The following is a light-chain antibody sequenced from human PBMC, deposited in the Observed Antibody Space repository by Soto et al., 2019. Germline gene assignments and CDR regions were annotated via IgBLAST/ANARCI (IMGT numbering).Light chain of an antibody. J-gene: IGKJ4*01. V-gene: IGKV1-39*01. CDR3: QQSSRTPLT. CDR2: TAS. CDR1: QSIFQY. Sequence: QLTQSPPSLSASVGDRVIITCRASQSIFQYLNWYQKKPGKAPELLIYTASNLQSEAPSRFSGSGYGTDFTLTISSLQPEDLATYYCQQSSRTPLTFGGGTKVEFK.